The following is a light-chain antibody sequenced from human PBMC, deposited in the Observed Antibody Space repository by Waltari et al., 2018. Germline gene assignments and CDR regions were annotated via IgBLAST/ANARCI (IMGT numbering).Light chain of an antibody. Sequence: QSVLTQPPSVSGAPGQRVPISCTGSSPNIGAGSDVNWYQQRPGKVPKLLIYGNSNRPSGVPDRISGSKSGTSASLAITGLQAEDEADYYCQSYDSSLGGSVFGGGTKLTVL. V-gene: IGLV1-40*01. CDR1: SPNIGAGSD. CDR2: GNS. CDR3: QSYDSSLGGSV. J-gene: IGLJ2*01.